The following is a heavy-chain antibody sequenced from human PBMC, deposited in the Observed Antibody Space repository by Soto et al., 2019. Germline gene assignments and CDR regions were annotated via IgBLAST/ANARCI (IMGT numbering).Heavy chain of an antibody. CDR2: INHSGRT. J-gene: IGHJ4*02. CDR3: ARWEQQLGPD. Sequence: QVQLQQWGAVLLKPSETLSLTCAVYGGSFSGYYWSWIRQPPGKGLEWIGEINHSGRTNYNPSLKSRVTISVDTSKNHFSLKLSSVTAADTAVYYCARWEQQLGPDWGQGTLGTVSS. V-gene: IGHV4-34*01. D-gene: IGHD6-13*01. CDR1: GGSFSGYY.